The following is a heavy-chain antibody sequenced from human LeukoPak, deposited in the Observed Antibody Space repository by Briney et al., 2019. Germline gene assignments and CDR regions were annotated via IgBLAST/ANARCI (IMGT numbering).Heavy chain of an antibody. J-gene: IGHJ4*02. V-gene: IGHV1-8*03. CDR2: MNPNSGNT. CDR1: GYTFTGYY. D-gene: IGHD3-3*01. CDR3: ARGDVDYDFWSGYYTGILFHY. Sequence: GASVKVSCKASGYTFTGYYMHWVRQAPGQGLEWMGWMNPNSGNTGYAQKFQGRVTITRNTSISTAYMELSSLRSEDTAVYYCARGDVDYDFWSGYYTGILFHYWGQGTLVTVSS.